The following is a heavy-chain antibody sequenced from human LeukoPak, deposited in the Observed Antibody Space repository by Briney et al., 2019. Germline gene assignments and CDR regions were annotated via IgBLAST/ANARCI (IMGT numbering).Heavy chain of an antibody. CDR2: ISYDGSNK. CDR3: ARDRDVVPAAIRNYFDY. J-gene: IGHJ4*02. CDR1: GFTFSSYA. V-gene: IGHV3-30-3*01. Sequence: PGGSLRLSCAASGFTFSSYAMHWVRQAPGKGLEWVAVISYDGSNKYYADFVKGRFTISRDNSKNTLYLQMNSLRAEDTAVYYCARDRDVVPAAIRNYFDYWGQGTLVTVSS. D-gene: IGHD2-2*01.